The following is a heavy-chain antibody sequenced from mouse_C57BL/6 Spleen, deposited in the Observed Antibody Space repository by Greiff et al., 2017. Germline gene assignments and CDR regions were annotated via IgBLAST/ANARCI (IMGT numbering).Heavy chain of an antibody. D-gene: IGHD2-5*01. CDR1: GFTFSSYT. Sequence: DVHLVESGGGLVKPGGSLKLSCAASGFTFSSYTMSWVRQTPEKRLEWVATISGGGGNTYYPDSVKGRFTISRDNAKNTLYLQMSILMSEDTALYYCARQGSNLILYYLDYWGQGTTVTVSS. J-gene: IGHJ2*01. CDR2: ISGGGGNT. CDR3: ARQGSNLILYYLDY. V-gene: IGHV5-9*01.